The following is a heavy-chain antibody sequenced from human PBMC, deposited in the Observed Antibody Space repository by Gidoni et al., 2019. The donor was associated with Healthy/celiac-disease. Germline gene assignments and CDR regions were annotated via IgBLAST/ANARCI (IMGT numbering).Heavy chain of an antibody. V-gene: IGHV1-69*01. CDR2: INPICGRA. CDR3: ARGLSTMVQGVIIDLDY. D-gene: IGHD3-10*01. CDR1: VRTFICYA. J-gene: IGHJ4*02. Sequence: QLQLMQSGAGVKQPGSSVQVSCHASVRTFICYAISWVRQAPGQGLEWMGGINPICGRANYAQKFQGRVTMTADESTSTAYMELSRLRSEDTAVYYCARGLSTMVQGVIIDLDYWGQGTMVTVSS.